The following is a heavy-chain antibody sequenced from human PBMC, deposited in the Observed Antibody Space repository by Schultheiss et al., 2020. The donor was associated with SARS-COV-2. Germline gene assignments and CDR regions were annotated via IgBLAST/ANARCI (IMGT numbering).Heavy chain of an antibody. D-gene: IGHD1-26*01. V-gene: IGHV4-34*01. CDR2: IYHSGST. J-gene: IGHJ4*02. Sequence: SQTLSLTCAVYGGSFSGYYWSWIRQPPGKGLEWIGSIYHSGSTYYNPSLKSRVTISVDTSKNQFSLKLSSVTAADTAVYYCARDGGPIGRFDYWGQGTLVTVSS. CDR1: GGSFSGYY. CDR3: ARDGGPIGRFDY.